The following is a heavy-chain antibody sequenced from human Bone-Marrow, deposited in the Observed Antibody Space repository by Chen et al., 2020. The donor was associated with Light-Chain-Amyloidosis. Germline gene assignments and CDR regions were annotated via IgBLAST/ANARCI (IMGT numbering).Heavy chain of an antibody. V-gene: IGHV3-33*01. Sequence: QVQLVGSGGGVVQPGRSLRISCAASGFTFSSYGMHWVRQAPGKGLEWVAVIWYDGSNKYYADSVKGRFTISRDNSKNTLYLQMNSLRAEDTAVYYCARDKSSFDIWGQGTMVTVSS. J-gene: IGHJ3*02. CDR3: ARDKSSFDI. CDR2: IWYDGSNK. CDR1: GFTFSSYG.